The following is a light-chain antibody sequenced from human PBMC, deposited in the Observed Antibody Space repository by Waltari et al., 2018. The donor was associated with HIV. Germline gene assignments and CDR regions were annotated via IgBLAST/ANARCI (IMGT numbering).Light chain of an antibody. V-gene: IGLV3-1*01. J-gene: IGLJ2*01. Sequence: SYEVTQPPSVSVSLGQTASITCSGDKLGDKYACWYQQRPGQSPVLVIYQDSKRPSAIPERFSGSNSGNTATLTISGTQAMDEADYYCQAWDSSTVVFGGGTKLTVL. CDR1: KLGDKY. CDR2: QDS. CDR3: QAWDSSTVV.